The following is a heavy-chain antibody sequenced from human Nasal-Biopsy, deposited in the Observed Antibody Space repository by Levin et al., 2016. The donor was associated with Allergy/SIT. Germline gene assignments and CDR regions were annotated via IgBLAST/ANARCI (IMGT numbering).Heavy chain of an antibody. CDR2: IAIDGSNVE. J-gene: IGHJ3*02. CDR1: GFSFSNSV. V-gene: IGHV3-30-3*01. D-gene: IGHD6-19*01. Sequence: GGSLRLSCAASGFSFSNSVLHWVRQAPGKGLEWVAVIAIDGSNVEQYAESVRGRFTISRDESKNTLDLQMNSLRPEDTAVYFCAKEGYTSGWCGAFDMWGLGTMVTVSS. CDR3: AKEGYTSGWCGAFDM.